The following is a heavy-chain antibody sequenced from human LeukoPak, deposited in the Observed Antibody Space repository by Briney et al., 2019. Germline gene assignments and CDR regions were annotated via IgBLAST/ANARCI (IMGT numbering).Heavy chain of an antibody. V-gene: IGHV3-23*01. J-gene: IGHJ4*02. CDR3: AKGRYSSNWYYFAY. CDR1: GFTFSSYA. D-gene: IGHD6-13*01. CDR2: ISGSGGST. Sequence: GGSLRLSCAASGFTFSSYAMSWVRQAPGKGLEWVSGISGSGGSTYYVDSVKGRFTISRDNSRSTLYLQMNSLRAEDTAVYYCAKGRYSSNWYYFAYWGQGPLVTVSS.